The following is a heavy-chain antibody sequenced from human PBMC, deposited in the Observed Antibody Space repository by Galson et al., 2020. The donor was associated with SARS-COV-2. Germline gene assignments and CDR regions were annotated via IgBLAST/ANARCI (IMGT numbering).Heavy chain of an antibody. Sequence: LSLTCAASGFTVHDHAIHWVRQPPGKGLEWVSLVTWDGGTTFYADSVKGRFTISRDTSKNSVYLQMNSLRVEDTAFYYCAKDDSGSYTDWGQGTLVTVSS. V-gene: IGHV3-43D*04. D-gene: IGHD1-26*01. CDR3: AKDDSGSYTD. CDR1: GFTVHDHA. J-gene: IGHJ4*02. CDR2: VTWDGGTT.